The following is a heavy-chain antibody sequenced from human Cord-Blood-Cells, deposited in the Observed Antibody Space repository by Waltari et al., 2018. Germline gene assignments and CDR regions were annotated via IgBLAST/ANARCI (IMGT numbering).Heavy chain of an antibody. Sequence: QVQLQQWGAGLLKPSETLSLTCAVYGGSFSGYYWSWIRQPPGKGLEWIGEINHSGSTNSNPSLKSRVTISVDTSKNQFSLKLSSVTAADTAVYYCARATGGTFYYGIDVWGQGTTVTVSS. J-gene: IGHJ6*02. V-gene: IGHV4-34*01. CDR3: ARATGGTFYYGIDV. CDR2: INHSGST. D-gene: IGHD2-8*02. CDR1: GGSFSGYY.